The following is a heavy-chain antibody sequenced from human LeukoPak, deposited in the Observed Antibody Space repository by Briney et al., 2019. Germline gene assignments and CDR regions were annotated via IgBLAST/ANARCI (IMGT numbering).Heavy chain of an antibody. J-gene: IGHJ4*02. D-gene: IGHD2-2*01. CDR1: GYTFTGYY. CDR2: INPNSGGT. V-gene: IGHV1-2*02. CDR3: ARLVVVPAATDYFDY. Sequence: ASVKVSCKASGYTFTGYYMHWVRQAPGQGLEWMGWINPNSGGTNYAQKFRGRVTMTRDTSISTAYMELSRLRSDDTAVYYCARLVVVPAATDYFDYWGQGTLVTVSS.